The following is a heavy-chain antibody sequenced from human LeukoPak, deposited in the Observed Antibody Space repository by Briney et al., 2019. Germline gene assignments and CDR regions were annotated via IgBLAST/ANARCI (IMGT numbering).Heavy chain of an antibody. CDR3: ARAATYYDFWSGYFSAYMDV. Sequence: PSETLSLTCAVSGGSISSSNWWSWVRQPPGKGLEWIGEIYHSGSTNYNPSLKSRVTISVDKSKNQFSLKLSSVTAADTAVYYCARAATYYDFWSGYFSAYMDVWGKGTTVTVSS. CDR2: IYHSGST. V-gene: IGHV4-4*02. J-gene: IGHJ6*03. CDR1: GGSISSSNW. D-gene: IGHD3-3*01.